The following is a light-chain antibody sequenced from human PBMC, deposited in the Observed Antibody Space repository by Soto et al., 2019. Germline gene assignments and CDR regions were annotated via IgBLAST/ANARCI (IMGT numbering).Light chain of an antibody. CDR2: EVT. CDR3: SSYTNINTRACV. V-gene: IGLV2-14*01. CDR1: SGDIGSYNR. Sequence: VSVSPGQSITISFTGTSGDIGSYNRVSWYQQHPGKAPKLIIYEVTDRPSGVSNRFSGSKSGNTASLTISGLQAEDEAEYYCSSYTNINTRACVFGTGTKV. J-gene: IGLJ1*01.